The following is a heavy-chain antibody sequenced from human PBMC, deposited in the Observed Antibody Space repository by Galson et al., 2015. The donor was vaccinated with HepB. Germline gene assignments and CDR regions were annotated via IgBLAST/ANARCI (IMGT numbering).Heavy chain of an antibody. D-gene: IGHD4-23*01. CDR2: IIPILGIA. Sequence: SVTVSCKASGGTFSSYTISWVRQAPGQGLEWMGRIIPILGIANYAQKFQGRVTITADKSTSTAYMELSSLRSEDTAVYYCARDRVGDYGGNEDYWGQGTLVTVSS. CDR3: ARDRVGDYGGNEDY. CDR1: GGTFSSYT. V-gene: IGHV1-69*04. J-gene: IGHJ4*02.